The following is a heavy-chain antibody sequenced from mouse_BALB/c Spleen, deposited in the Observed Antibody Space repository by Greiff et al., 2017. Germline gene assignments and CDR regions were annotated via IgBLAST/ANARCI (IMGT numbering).Heavy chain of an antibody. CDR2: ISDGGSYT. J-gene: IGHJ4*01. D-gene: IGHD4-1*01. Sequence: EVKLVESGGGLVKPGGSLKLSCAASGFTFSDYYMYWVRQTPEKRLEWVATISDGGSYTYYPDSVKGRFTISRDNAKNNLYLQMSSLKSEDTAMYYCARGGWDRGAMDYWGQGTSVTVSS. CDR3: ARGGWDRGAMDY. CDR1: GFTFSDYY. V-gene: IGHV5-4*02.